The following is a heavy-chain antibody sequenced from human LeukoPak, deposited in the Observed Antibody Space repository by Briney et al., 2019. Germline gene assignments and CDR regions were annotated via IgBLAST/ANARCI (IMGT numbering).Heavy chain of an antibody. CDR1: GFTFSSYW. V-gene: IGHV3-23*01. J-gene: IGHJ4*02. Sequence: GGSLRLSCAASGFTFSSYWMSWVRQAPGKGLEWVSAISGSGGSTYYADSVKGRFTISRDNSKNTLYLQMNSLRAEDTAVYYCAKAKDYRRVFDYWGQGTLVTVSS. D-gene: IGHD4-11*01. CDR3: AKAKDYRRVFDY. CDR2: ISGSGGST.